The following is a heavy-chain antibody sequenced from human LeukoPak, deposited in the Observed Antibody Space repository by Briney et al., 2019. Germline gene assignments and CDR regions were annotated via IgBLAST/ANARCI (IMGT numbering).Heavy chain of an antibody. D-gene: IGHD2-15*01. CDR1: GFTFSSYA. V-gene: IGHV3-30*04. Sequence: PGGSLRLSCAASGFTFSSYAMHWVRQAPGKGLEWVAVISYDGSNKYYADSVKGRFTISRDNSKNTLYLQMNSLRAEDTAVYYCATDIGARSRWYFDLWGRGTLVTVSS. J-gene: IGHJ2*01. CDR3: ATDIGARSRWYFDL. CDR2: ISYDGSNK.